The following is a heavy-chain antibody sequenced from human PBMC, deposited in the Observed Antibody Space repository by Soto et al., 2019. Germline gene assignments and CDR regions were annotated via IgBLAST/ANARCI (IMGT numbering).Heavy chain of an antibody. V-gene: IGHV3-7*04. CDR3: ARATGADKEDY. J-gene: IGHJ4*02. CDR1: GFMFSSYW. D-gene: IGHD3-10*01. CDR2: IKDDGSEK. Sequence: GGSLRLSCAASGFMFSSYWMSWVRQAPGRGLEWVATIKDDGSEKYYVDSVNGRFTVSRDNAENSLYLQMNSLRAEDTAVYYCARATGADKEDYWGQGP.